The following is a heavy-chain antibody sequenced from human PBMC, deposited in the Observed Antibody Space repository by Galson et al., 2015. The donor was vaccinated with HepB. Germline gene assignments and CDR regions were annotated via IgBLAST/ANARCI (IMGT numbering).Heavy chain of an antibody. J-gene: IGHJ4*02. CDR2: ISYDGSNK. CDR3: ASTPPVQYALDY. Sequence: SLRLSCAASGFTFSSYGMHWVRQAPGKGLEWVAVISYDGSNKYYADSVKGRFTISRDNSKNTLYLQMNSLRAEDTAVYYCASTPPVQYALDYWGQGTLVTVSS. V-gene: IGHV3-30*03. CDR1: GFTFSSYG. D-gene: IGHD4-11*01.